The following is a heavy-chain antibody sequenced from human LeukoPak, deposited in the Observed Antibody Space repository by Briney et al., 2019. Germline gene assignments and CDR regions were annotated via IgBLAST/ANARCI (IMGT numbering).Heavy chain of an antibody. D-gene: IGHD5-12*01. CDR1: GASISSYY. CDR2: IYDSGST. CDR3: AAHTAGRGSGY. Sequence: SETLSLTCSVSGASISSYYWSWIRQPPGKGLESIGHIYDSGSTKYNPSLKSRVTISVDTSKNQFSLTLSSVTAADTAVYYCAAHTAGRGSGYWGQGILVAVSS. J-gene: IGHJ4*02. V-gene: IGHV4-59*08.